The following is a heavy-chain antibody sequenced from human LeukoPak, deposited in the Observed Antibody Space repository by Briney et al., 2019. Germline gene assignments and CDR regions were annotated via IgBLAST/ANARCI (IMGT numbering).Heavy chain of an antibody. J-gene: IGHJ4*02. V-gene: IGHV3-30-3*01. CDR1: GFTFSSYA. Sequence: GGSLRLSCAASGFTFSSYAMHWVRQAPGKGLEWVAVISYDGSNKYYADSVKGRFTISRDNSKNTLYLQMNSLRAEDTAVYYRARTRVVVLYFDYWGQGTLVTVSS. CDR3: ARTRVVVLYFDY. D-gene: IGHD3-22*01. CDR2: ISYDGSNK.